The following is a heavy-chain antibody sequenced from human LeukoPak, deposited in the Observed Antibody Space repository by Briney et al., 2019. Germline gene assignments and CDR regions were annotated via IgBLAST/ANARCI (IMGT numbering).Heavy chain of an antibody. CDR1: GFTFSSYA. CDR3: AKTAVPGTRHSDY. D-gene: IGHD6-19*01. Sequence: GGSLRLSCAASGFTFSSYAMNWVRQAPGKRLEWVSAISGSGYYANYADSVKGRFTISRDNSKNTLYLQMNSLRAEDTAVYSCAKTAVPGTRHSDYWGQGTLVTVSS. J-gene: IGHJ4*02. V-gene: IGHV3-23*01. CDR2: ISGSGYYA.